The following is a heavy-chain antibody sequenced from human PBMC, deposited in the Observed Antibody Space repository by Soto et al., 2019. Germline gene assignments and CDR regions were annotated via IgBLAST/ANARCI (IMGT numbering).Heavy chain of an antibody. CDR1: GGSISTYY. D-gene: IGHD3-10*01. V-gene: IGHV4-59*01. CDR3: ARARITMVREVIKYNMDV. CDR2: IYNSGST. J-gene: IGHJ6*02. Sequence: KTPETRSLTCTVSGGSISTYYWRWNRRPPGKGLEWSGYIYNSGSTHSNPSLQSRVTISVDTSKNQCSVKLSSVTAADTAIYYCARARITMVREVIKYNMDVWGQGTTVTVSS.